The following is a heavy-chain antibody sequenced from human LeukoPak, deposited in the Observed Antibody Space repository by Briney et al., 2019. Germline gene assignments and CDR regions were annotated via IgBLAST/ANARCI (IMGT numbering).Heavy chain of an antibody. V-gene: IGHV3-13*04. CDR1: GFTFSSYD. CDR3: ARAPSGWLYRIDY. D-gene: IGHD2-2*02. CDR2: NGTVGDT. Sequence: PGGSLRLSCAASGFTFSSYDMHWVRQATGKGPEWVSANGTVGDTYYPDSVKGRFTVSRENAKNSFYLQMNSLTAGDTAVYYCARAPSGWLYRIDYWGQGTLVTVSS. J-gene: IGHJ4*02.